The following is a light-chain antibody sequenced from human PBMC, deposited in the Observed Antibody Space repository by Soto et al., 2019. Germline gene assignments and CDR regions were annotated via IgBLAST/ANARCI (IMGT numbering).Light chain of an antibody. CDR2: EVV. Sequence: QSVRTPPPSPARPPGQSVTISCAGTKTDIGVYDFVSWYQQHPGKAPRMIIYEVVQRPSGVPDRFSGSKSGNTASLTVSGLQAADEADYFCKSYAGSNAYVFGSGTKV. V-gene: IGLV2-8*01. J-gene: IGLJ1*01. CDR1: KTDIGVYDF. CDR3: KSYAGSNAYV.